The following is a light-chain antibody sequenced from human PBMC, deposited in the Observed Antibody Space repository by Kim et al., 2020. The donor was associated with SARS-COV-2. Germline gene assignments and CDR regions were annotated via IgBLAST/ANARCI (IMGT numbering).Light chain of an antibody. J-gene: IGKJ1*01. Sequence: EIVLTQSPGTLSLSPGERATLSCRASQSVSSSCLAWYQQKPGQAPRLLIYDTSSRATGIPDRFSGSESGTDFTLTISRLESEDFAVYYCQQYDRWPLTFGQGTKVDIK. CDR2: DTS. CDR1: QSVSSSC. V-gene: IGKV3-20*01. CDR3: QQYDRWPLT.